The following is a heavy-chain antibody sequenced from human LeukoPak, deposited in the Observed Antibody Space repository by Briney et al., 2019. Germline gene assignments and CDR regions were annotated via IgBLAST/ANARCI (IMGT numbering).Heavy chain of an antibody. Sequence: AGGSLRLSCAASGFTFSSYWMSWVRQAPGKGLEWVSAISGSGGSTYYADSVKGRFTISRDNSKNTLYLQMNSLRAEDTAVYYCAKGSGYSGYDFLDYWGQGTLVTVSS. CDR1: GFTFSSYW. CDR2: ISGSGGST. D-gene: IGHD5-12*01. CDR3: AKGSGYSGYDFLDY. J-gene: IGHJ4*02. V-gene: IGHV3-23*01.